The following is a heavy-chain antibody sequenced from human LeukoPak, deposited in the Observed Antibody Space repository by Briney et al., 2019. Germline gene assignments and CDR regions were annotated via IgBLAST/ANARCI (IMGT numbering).Heavy chain of an antibody. CDR3: ARTVGAVDY. V-gene: IGHV3-48*03. D-gene: IGHD1-26*01. CDR2: ISTSGSTI. Sequence: PGGSLILSCAASGFTFSSYEMNWVRQAPGKGLEWVSYISTSGSTIYYADSVKGRFTISRDNARKSLYLQMNSLRAEDTAVYYCARTVGAVDYWGQGALVTVSS. CDR1: GFTFSSYE. J-gene: IGHJ4*02.